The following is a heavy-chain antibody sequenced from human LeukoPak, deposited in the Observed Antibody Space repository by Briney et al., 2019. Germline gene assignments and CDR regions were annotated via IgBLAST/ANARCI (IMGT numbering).Heavy chain of an antibody. CDR2: IYTNGGA. V-gene: IGHV4-61*02. CDR3: AREPPGY. CDR1: GGSVTSGNYY. J-gene: IGHJ4*02. Sequence: SETLSPTCTVSGGSVTSGNYYWNWIRQPAGKGLEWIGRIYTNGGASYNPSLKSRVTISIDASKDQFSLKLSSVTAADTAVYYCAREPPGYWGQGILVTVSS.